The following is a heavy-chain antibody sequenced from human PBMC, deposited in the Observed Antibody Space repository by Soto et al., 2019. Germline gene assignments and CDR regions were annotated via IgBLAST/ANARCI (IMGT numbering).Heavy chain of an antibody. CDR2: ISYDGSNK. Sequence: QVQLVESAGGVVQPARSLRLSCAASGFTFSSYAMHWVRQAPGKGLEWVAVISYDGSNKYYADSVKGRFTISRDNSKNTLYLQMNSLGAEDTAVYYCARDSLLSMVATGGFDYWGQGTLVTVSS. CDR1: GFTFSSYA. J-gene: IGHJ4*02. CDR3: ARDSLLSMVATGGFDY. D-gene: IGHD5-12*01. V-gene: IGHV3-30-3*01.